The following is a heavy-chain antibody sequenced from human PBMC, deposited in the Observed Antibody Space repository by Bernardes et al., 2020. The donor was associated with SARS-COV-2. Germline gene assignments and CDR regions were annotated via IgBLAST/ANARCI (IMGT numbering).Heavy chain of an antibody. CDR3: AKDHGGWLQIGGYYFDS. CDR2: ISGGGGST. V-gene: IGHV3-23*01. CDR1: GFTFDNYA. D-gene: IGHD3-16*01. Sequence: GGSLRLSCSASGFTFDNYAMNWVRQAPGKGLEWVSGISGGGGSTYYTDSVEGRFTVSRDNSKDTLYLEMNSLRAEDTAVYYCAKDHGGWLQIGGYYFDSWGQGTLVAVSS. J-gene: IGHJ4*02.